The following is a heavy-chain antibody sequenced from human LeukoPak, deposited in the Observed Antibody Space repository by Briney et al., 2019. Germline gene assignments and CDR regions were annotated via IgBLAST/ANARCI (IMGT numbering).Heavy chain of an antibody. V-gene: IGHV4-59*01. CDR1: DGSISSYY. Sequence: SETLSLTCTVSDGSISSYYWSWIRQPPGKGLEWIGYIYYSGSTNYNPSLKSRVTISVDTSKNQFSLKLSSVTAADTAVYYCARGLRTQSFDYWGQGTLVTVSS. CDR3: ARGLRTQSFDY. J-gene: IGHJ4*02. CDR2: IYYSGST.